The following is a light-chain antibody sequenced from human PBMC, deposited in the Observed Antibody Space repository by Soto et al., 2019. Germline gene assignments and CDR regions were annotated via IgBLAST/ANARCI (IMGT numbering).Light chain of an antibody. Sequence: QSVLTQPPSASGTPGQRVTISCSGSSSNIGRNYVYWYQQLPGTAPKLLIYRNNQRPSGVPGRFSRSKSGTSASLAISGLRSEDEADYYCTAWAGSLRVWVFGGGTKLTVL. CDR2: RNN. CDR3: TAWAGSLRVWV. V-gene: IGLV1-47*01. CDR1: SSNIGRNY. J-gene: IGLJ3*02.